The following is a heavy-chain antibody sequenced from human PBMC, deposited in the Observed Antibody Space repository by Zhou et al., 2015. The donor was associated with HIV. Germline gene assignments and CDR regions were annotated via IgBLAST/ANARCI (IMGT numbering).Heavy chain of an antibody. CDR1: GYTFTSYY. CDR3: ARPITMINNAEDAFDI. D-gene: IGHD3-22*01. CDR2: INPSGGST. V-gene: IGHV1-46*01. J-gene: IGHJ3*02. Sequence: QVQLVQSGAEVKKPGASVKVSCKASGYTFTSYYMHWVRQAPGQGLEWMGIINPSGGSTSYAQKFQGRVTITADESTSTAYMELSSLRSEDTAVYYCARPITMINNAEDAFDIWGQGTMVTVSS.